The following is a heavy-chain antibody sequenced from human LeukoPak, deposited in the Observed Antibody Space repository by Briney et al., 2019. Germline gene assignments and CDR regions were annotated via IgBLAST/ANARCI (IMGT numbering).Heavy chain of an antibody. CDR2: ISSSSSYI. Sequence: GGSLRLSCAASGFTFSSYGMNWVRQAPGKGLEWVSSISSSSSYIYYADSVKGRFTISRDNAKNSLYLQMNSLRAEDTAVYYCARDGMITMIVRFQHWGQGTLVTVSS. J-gene: IGHJ1*01. V-gene: IGHV3-21*01. D-gene: IGHD3-22*01. CDR1: GFTFSSYG. CDR3: ARDGMITMIVRFQH.